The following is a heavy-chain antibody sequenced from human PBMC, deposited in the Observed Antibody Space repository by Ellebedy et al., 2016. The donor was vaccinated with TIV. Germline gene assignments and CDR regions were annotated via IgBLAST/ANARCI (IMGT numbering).Heavy chain of an antibody. CDR1: GGSINNYY. CDR2: IYYSGST. J-gene: IGHJ6*02. V-gene: IGHV4-59*01. Sequence: MPSETLSLTCTVSGGSINNYYWSWIRQPPGKGLEWIGHIYYSGSTNYNPSLKRRVTISIDTSKSQFSLKLSSVTAADTAIYYCAKVKSSWNLDGMDVWGQGTTVTVSS. D-gene: IGHD6-13*01. CDR3: AKVKSSWNLDGMDV.